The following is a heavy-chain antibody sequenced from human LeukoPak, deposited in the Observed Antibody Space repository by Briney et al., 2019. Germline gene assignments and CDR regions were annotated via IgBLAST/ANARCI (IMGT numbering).Heavy chain of an antibody. J-gene: IGHJ4*02. Sequence: GGSLRLSCAASGFTFSSHGMSWVRQAPGKGLEMVSIISGSGDNTYYADFVKGRFTISSDNSKNTLYLQLNSLRAEDTAVYYCQKAPVTTWSGAYRSPFDYWGEGTLVTVSS. CDR1: GFTFSSHG. CDR2: ISGSGDNT. D-gene: IGHD3-3*01. CDR3: QKAPVTTWSGAYRSPFDY. V-gene: IGHV3-23*01.